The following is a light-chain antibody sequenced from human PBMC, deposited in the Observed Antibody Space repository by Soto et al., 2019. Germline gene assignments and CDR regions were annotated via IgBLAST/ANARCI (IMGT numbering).Light chain of an antibody. Sequence: QSVLTQPPSASGTPGQRVTISCSGGSSNIGSNSVSWYQQLPGTAPKLLIYSNNQRTSGVPDRFSGSKSGTSASLAISGLQSGDEADYYCAAWDDSLNGYVFGTGTKLTVL. V-gene: IGLV1-44*01. CDR2: SNN. CDR1: SSNIGSNS. CDR3: AAWDDSLNGYV. J-gene: IGLJ1*01.